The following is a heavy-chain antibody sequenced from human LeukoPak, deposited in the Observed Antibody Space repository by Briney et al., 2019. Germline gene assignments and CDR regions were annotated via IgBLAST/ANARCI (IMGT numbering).Heavy chain of an antibody. CDR3: ARDLKNYHDSSGSFNY. D-gene: IGHD3-22*01. Sequence: ASVKVSCKASGYTFTGYYMHWVRQAPGQGLEWMGWINPNSGGTNYAQKFQGRVTMTRDTSISTAYMELSRLRSDDTAVYYCARDLKNYHDSSGSFNYWGQGTLVTVSS. CDR1: GYTFTGYY. J-gene: IGHJ4*02. V-gene: IGHV1-2*02. CDR2: INPNSGGT.